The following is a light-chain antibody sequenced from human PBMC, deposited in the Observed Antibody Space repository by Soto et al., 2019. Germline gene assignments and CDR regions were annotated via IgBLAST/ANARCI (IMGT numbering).Light chain of an antibody. CDR2: AAS. V-gene: IGKV1-27*01. Sequence: DIQMTQSPSSLSASVGDRVTITCRASQGLSNYLAWYQQKPGKVPKLLIYAASTLQSGVPSRFSDSGSGTDFSLTISSLQPEDVAPYYCQKYNSAPWTFGQGTNVEI. CDR3: QKYNSAPWT. J-gene: IGKJ1*01. CDR1: QGLSNY.